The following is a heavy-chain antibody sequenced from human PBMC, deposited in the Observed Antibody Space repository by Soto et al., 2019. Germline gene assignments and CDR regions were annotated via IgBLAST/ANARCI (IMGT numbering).Heavy chain of an antibody. CDR2: INHSGST. CDR1: GGSFSGYY. Sequence: SETLSLTCAVYGGSFSGYYWSWIRQPPGKGLEWIGEINHSGSTNYNPSLKSRVTISVDTSKNQFSLKLSSVTAADTAVYYCARGTLTDTHYWGQGTLVTVSS. V-gene: IGHV4-34*01. CDR3: ARGTLTDTHY. J-gene: IGHJ4*02. D-gene: IGHD2-15*01.